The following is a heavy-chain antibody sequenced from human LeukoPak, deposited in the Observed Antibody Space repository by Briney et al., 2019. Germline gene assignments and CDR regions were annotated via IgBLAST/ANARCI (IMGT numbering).Heavy chain of an antibody. CDR1: GFTFSSYG. D-gene: IGHD6-13*01. CDR3: AKEQRRRSRYEDAFDF. CDR2: ISGSGGST. Sequence: GGSLRLSCAASGFTFSSYGMSWVRQAPGKGREWASDISGSGGSTYYADSVKGRFTISRDNSKSTLYLQMNSLRAEDTSVYDGAKEQRRRSRYEDAFDFWGQGTMVTVSS. J-gene: IGHJ3*01. V-gene: IGHV3-23*01.